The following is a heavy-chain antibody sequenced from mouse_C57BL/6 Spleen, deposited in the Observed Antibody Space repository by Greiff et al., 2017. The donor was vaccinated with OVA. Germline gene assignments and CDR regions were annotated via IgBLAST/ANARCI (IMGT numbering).Heavy chain of an antibody. Sequence: ESGPGLVKPSQSLSLTCSVTGYSITSGYYWNWIRQFPGNKLEWMGYISYDGSNNYNPSLKNRISITRDTSKNQFFLKLNSVTTEDTATYYCARDRGTGTDYFDYWGQGTTLTVSS. CDR1: GYSITSGYY. J-gene: IGHJ2*01. CDR2: ISYDGSN. D-gene: IGHD4-1*01. CDR3: ARDRGTGTDYFDY. V-gene: IGHV3-6*01.